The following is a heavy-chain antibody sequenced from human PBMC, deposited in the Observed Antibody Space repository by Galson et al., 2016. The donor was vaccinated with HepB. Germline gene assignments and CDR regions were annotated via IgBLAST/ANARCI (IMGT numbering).Heavy chain of an antibody. V-gene: IGHV3-11*01. D-gene: IGHD3-16*01. J-gene: IGHJ5*01. CDR3: ARQYGGGAHHCDS. Sequence: SLRLSCAASGFTFSNYYMTWIRQAPGKGLESISYISTSGITIYYADSVKGRFTISRDNAKNLLYLQMNSLRAEDTAVYCCARQYGGGAHHCDSWGHGTLVTVSS. CDR2: ISTSGITI. CDR1: GFTFSNYY.